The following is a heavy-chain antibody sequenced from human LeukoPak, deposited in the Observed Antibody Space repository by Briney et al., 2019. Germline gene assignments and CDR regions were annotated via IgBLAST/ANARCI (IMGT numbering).Heavy chain of an antibody. D-gene: IGHD6-13*01. CDR1: GGSFSGYY. CDR2: INHSGST. J-gene: IGHJ3*02. V-gene: IGHV4-34*01. Sequence: SETLSLTCAVYGGSFSGYYWSWIRQPPGKGLEWIGTINHSGSTYYNPSLKTRVTISVDTSKNQLSLKLSSVTAADTAVYYCARAYSSSWYKRDAFDIWGQGTMVTVSS. CDR3: ARAYSSSWYKRDAFDI.